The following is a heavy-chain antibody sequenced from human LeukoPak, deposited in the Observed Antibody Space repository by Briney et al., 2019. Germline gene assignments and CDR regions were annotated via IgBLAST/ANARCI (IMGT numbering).Heavy chain of an antibody. D-gene: IGHD3-22*01. Sequence: SGTLSLTCTVSGGSISSFYWSWIRQPPGKGLEWIGFMSYSGTTKYNPSLKSRLTISIDTSKNQFSLKLSSVTAADTAVYYCARKSINYYDSPLGGFDYWGQGTLVTVSS. CDR2: MSYSGTT. J-gene: IGHJ4*02. CDR1: GGSISSFY. CDR3: ARKSINYYDSPLGGFDY. V-gene: IGHV4-59*01.